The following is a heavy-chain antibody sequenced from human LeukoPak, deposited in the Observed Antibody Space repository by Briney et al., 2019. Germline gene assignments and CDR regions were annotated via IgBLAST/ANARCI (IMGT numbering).Heavy chain of an antibody. CDR3: ARAETDWFDP. CDR1: GGSLSCLH. CDR2: IYYSGST. J-gene: IGHJ5*02. Sequence: KASETLFLTRTGSGGSLSCLHLGWIRQPPREGLEWIGYIYYSGSTNYNPSLKSRVTISVDTSKNQFSLKLSSVTAADTAVYYCARAETDWFDPWGQGTLVTVSS. V-gene: IGHV4-59*01.